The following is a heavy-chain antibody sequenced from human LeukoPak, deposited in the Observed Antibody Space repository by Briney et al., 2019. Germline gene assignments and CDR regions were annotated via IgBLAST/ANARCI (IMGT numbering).Heavy chain of an antibody. CDR2: IRYGGSNK. D-gene: IGHD2-2*01. V-gene: IGHV3-33*08. CDR1: GFTFSSYG. J-gene: IGHJ5*02. CDR3: AREGPSPVVPVTHWFDP. Sequence: GGSLRLSCAASGFTFSSYGMNWVRQAPGKGLEWVAVIRYGGSNKYYADSVKGRFTISRDNSKNTLYLQMNSLRAEDTAVYYCAREGPSPVVPVTHWFDPWGQGTLVSVSS.